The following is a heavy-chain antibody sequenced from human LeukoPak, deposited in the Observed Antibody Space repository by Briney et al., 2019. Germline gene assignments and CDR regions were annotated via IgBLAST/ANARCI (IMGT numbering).Heavy chain of an antibody. CDR1: GFTFDDYG. D-gene: IGHD3-10*01. CDR2: INWNGRST. Sequence: GGSLRLSCAASGFTFDDYGMSWVRQAPGKGLEWVSGINWNGRSTGYADSVKGRFTISRDNAKNSLYLQMSSLGVEDTAVYYCVKPYYYSSGSLKWGQGTLVTVSS. V-gene: IGHV3-20*04. J-gene: IGHJ4*02. CDR3: VKPYYYSSGSLK.